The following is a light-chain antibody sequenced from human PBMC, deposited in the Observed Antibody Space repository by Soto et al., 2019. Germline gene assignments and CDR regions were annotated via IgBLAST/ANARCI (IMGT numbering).Light chain of an antibody. CDR2: GXS. CDR1: QSICSY. CDR3: QQYVRIPLT. J-gene: IGKJ4*01. V-gene: IGKV3-20*01. Sequence: VVLTQCPGTVRLCAGERASVPXRGSQSICSYFAWYQQKPGXPPRXXXYGXSSRATGIPDRLSGSGSGTAFTPTISRLKPEDCAVLHCQQYVRIPLTFGGGTKVDI.